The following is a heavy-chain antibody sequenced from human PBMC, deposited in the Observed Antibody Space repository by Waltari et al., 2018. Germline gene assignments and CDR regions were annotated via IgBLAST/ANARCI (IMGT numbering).Heavy chain of an antibody. J-gene: IGHJ4*02. D-gene: IGHD3-22*01. CDR1: GGSLYSYY. CDR3: ARDRYYDSSGYSQSYYYDS. Sequence: QVHLQESVPGLVKTSETLSLTCTVSGGSLYSYYWSWVRQPAGKALEWIGHIYPRGSTNYSPSLRSRVTMSVDTSKRQFSLKLSSVTAADTAMYYCARDRYYDSSGYSQSYYYDSWGQGTLVTVSS. CDR2: IYPRGST. V-gene: IGHV4-4*07.